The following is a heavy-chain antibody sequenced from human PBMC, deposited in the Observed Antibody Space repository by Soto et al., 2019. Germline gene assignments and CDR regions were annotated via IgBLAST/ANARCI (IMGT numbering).Heavy chain of an antibody. Sequence: QVQLQESGPGLVKPSQTLSLICTVSGDSISSDNYFWSCIRQPPGQGLEWIGYISNRGTPYYNPSRKSRVTISLDTSKNRFSLDMYSVTAADTAVYYCAREVNVVALSDAFDIWGQGTMVTVSS. D-gene: IGHD2-8*01. CDR1: GDSISSDNYF. J-gene: IGHJ3*02. CDR3: AREVNVVALSDAFDI. CDR2: ISNRGTP. V-gene: IGHV4-30-4*01.